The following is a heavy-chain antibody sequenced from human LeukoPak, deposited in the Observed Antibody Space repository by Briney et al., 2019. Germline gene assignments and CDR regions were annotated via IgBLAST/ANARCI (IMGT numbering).Heavy chain of an antibody. CDR3: ARDPLLSHYYRDV. D-gene: IGHD3-9*01. V-gene: IGHV4-59*01. Sequence: SETLSLTCTVSGGSISSYYWSWIRQPPGKGLEWIGYIYYSGSTNYNPSLKSRVTISVDTSKNQFSLKLSSVTAADTAVYYCARDPLLSHYYRDVGGKGPTVTVSS. J-gene: IGHJ6*03. CDR1: GGSISSYY. CDR2: IYYSGST.